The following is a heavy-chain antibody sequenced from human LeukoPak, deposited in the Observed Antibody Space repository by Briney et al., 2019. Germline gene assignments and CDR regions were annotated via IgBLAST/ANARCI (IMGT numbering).Heavy chain of an antibody. V-gene: IGHV1-46*01. CDR1: GYTFTSYY. D-gene: IGHD4-17*01. J-gene: IGHJ3*02. Sequence: GASVKVSCKASGYTFTSYYMHWVRQAPGQGLERMGIINPSGGSTSYAQKIQGRVTMTRDTSTSTVYMELSSLRSEDTAVYYCARGPLHDYGDIWGQGTMVTVSS. CDR3: ARGPLHDYGDI. CDR2: INPSGGST.